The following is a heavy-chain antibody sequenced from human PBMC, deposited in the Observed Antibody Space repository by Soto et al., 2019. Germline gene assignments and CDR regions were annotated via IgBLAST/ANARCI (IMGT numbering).Heavy chain of an antibody. V-gene: IGHV3-33*01. CDR2: IWYDGSKQ. Sequence: GGSLRLSCAASGFTFSSYGMHRVRQAPGKGLEWVAVIWYDGSKQYYVDSVKGRFTISRDNSKNTLYLQMNSLRAEDTAVYYCARAACSSSSCYPEVFDYWGQGTQVTVSS. CDR3: ARAACSSSSCYPEVFDY. CDR1: GFTFSSYG. D-gene: IGHD2-2*01. J-gene: IGHJ4*02.